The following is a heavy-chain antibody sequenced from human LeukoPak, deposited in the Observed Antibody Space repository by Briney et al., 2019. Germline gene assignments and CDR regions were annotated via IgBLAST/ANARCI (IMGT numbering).Heavy chain of an antibody. Sequence: GGSLRLSCVASGITFSNSWMHWIRQAPGKGLEWVGNINQDGSQKYYVDSVKGRFTISRDTAKNSVDLEMNSLRAEDTAVNFCARDRGFTSYDFWGQGILVTVSS. CDR2: INQDGSQK. J-gene: IGHJ4*02. D-gene: IGHD3/OR15-3a*01. CDR3: ARDRGFTSYDF. V-gene: IGHV3-7*01. CDR1: GITFSNSW.